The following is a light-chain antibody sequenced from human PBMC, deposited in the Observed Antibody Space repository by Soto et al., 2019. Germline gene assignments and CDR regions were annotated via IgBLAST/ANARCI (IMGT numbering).Light chain of an antibody. CDR1: SGDIGSYNR. CDR3: SSYTNINTRACV. J-gene: IGLJ1*01. CDR2: EVT. Sequence: QSALTQPASVSGSPGQSITISCTGTSGDIGSYNRVSWYQQHPGKAPQLIIYEVTDRPSGVSNRFSGSKSGNTASLTISGLQAEDEAEYYCSSYTNINTRACVFGTGTK. V-gene: IGLV2-14*01.